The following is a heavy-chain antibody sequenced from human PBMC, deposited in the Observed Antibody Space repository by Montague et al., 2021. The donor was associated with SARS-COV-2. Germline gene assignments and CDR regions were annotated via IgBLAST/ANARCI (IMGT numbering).Heavy chain of an antibody. J-gene: IGHJ4*02. CDR1: GGTAITDTHY. Sequence: SETLSLTCSASGGTAITDTHYWGWVRHSPGQGLEWLGSVYYSGSTYYNPSVKSRVAVSSDTSRTQRSLRSNTLAAADTSVCYCVSDFRRKCFYSWGQGILVAVSS. CDR3: VSDFRRKCFYS. CDR2: VYYSGST. V-gene: IGHV4-39*07.